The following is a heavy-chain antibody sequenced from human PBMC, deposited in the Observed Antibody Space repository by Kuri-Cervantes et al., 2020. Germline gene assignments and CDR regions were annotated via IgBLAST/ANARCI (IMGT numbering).Heavy chain of an antibody. CDR3: ARGLYGDYYYYYYMDV. V-gene: IGHV1-69*05. J-gene: IGHJ6*03. Sequence: SVKVSCKASGYTFTSYYMHWVRQAPGQGLEWMGGIIPIFGTANYAQKFQGRVTITTDESTSTAYMELSSLRSEDTAVYYCARGLYGDYYYYYYMDVWGKGTTVTVSS. CDR2: IIPIFGTA. CDR1: GYTFTSYY. D-gene: IGHD4-17*01.